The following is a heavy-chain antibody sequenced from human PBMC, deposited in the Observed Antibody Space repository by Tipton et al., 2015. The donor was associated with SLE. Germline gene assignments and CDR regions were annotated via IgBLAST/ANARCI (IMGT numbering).Heavy chain of an antibody. CDR3: ARSAGYGSNWAHFDY. D-gene: IGHD6-13*01. CDR2: IYYSGST. CDR1: GVSISSHY. J-gene: IGHJ4*02. V-gene: IGHV4-59*11. Sequence: TLSLTCTVSGVSISSHYWTWIRQPPGKGLEWIGYIYYSGSTNYNPSLKSRVTISVDTSKNQFPLQLSSVTAADTAVYYCARSAGYGSNWAHFDYWGQGTLVTVSS.